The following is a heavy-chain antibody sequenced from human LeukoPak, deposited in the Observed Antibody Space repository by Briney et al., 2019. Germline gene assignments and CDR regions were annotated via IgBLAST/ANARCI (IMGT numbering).Heavy chain of an antibody. D-gene: IGHD1-1*01. CDR3: ARIPQREADNY. J-gene: IGHJ4*02. CDR1: GYTFTSYA. Sequence: ASVKVSCKASGYTFTSYAMNWVRQAPGQGLEWMGWINTNTGNPTYAQGFIGRFVFSLDTSVSTAYLQISSLRAEDTAVYYCARIPQREADNYWGQGTLVTVSS. V-gene: IGHV7-4-1*02. CDR2: INTNTGNP.